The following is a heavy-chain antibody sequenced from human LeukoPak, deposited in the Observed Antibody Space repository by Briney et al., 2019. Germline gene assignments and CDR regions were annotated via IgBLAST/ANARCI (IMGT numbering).Heavy chain of an antibody. D-gene: IGHD2-15*01. CDR2: IKQDGSEK. V-gene: IGHV3-7*01. CDR1: GFTFSSYW. J-gene: IGHJ5*02. Sequence: GGSLRLSCAASGFTFSSYWMSWVRQAPGKGLEWVANIKQDGSEKYYVDSVKGRFTISRDNAKNSLYLQMNSLRAEDTAVYYCARPVDVRFGLNWFDPWGQGTLVTVSS. CDR3: ARPVDVRFGLNWFDP.